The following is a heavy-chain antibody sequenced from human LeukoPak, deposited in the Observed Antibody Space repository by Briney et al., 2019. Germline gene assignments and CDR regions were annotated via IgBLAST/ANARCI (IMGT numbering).Heavy chain of an antibody. CDR3: TARYSDL. CDR2: IYHTGST. D-gene: IGHD2-21*02. V-gene: IGHV4-59*08. J-gene: IGHJ2*01. CDR1: GGSISSYY. Sequence: PSETLSLTCTVSGGSISSYYWSWIRHPPGKGLEWIGFIYHTGSTNCNPPLRSRVTISFDSSKNPFSLQLRSVTAADTAVYYCTARYSDLWGRGTLVTVSS.